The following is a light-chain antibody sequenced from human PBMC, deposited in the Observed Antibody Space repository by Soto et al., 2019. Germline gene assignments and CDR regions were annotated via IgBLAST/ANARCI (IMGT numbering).Light chain of an antibody. CDR2: GVT. V-gene: IGLV2-14*01. Sequence: QSALTQPASVSGSPGQSITISCTGTDSDVGGYNYVSWYQQHPGKAPKLIIYGVTNRPSGVSNRFSGSKSGNTASLTISGLQAEDDADYYCSSYAGSSIYVVFGGGTKLTVL. CDR3: SSYAGSSIYVV. CDR1: DSDVGGYNY. J-gene: IGLJ2*01.